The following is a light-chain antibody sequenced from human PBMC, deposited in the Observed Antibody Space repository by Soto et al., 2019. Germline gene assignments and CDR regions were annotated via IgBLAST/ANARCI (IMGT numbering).Light chain of an antibody. J-gene: IGKJ5*01. CDR1: QSISSW. Sequence: IQMTQPPSTLSASVGDRVTITFRASQSISSWLAWYQQKPGKAPKLLIYDASSLESGVPSRFSGSGSGTEFTLTISSLQPDDFATYYCQQYNSYGTFGQGTRLEIK. V-gene: IGKV1-5*01. CDR3: QQYNSYGT. CDR2: DAS.